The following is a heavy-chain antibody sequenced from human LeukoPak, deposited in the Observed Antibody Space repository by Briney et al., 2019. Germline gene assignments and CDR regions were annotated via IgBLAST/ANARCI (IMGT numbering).Heavy chain of an antibody. J-gene: IGHJ3*02. CDR1: GGTFSSYA. CDR3: ARDRRATRDDAFDI. CDR2: IIPIFGTA. Sequence: SVKVSCKAAGGTFSSYASSWVRQAPGQGLEWMGGIIPIFGTANYAQKFQGRVTITADESTSTAYMELSSLRSEDTAVYYCARDRRATRDDAFDIWGQGTMVTVSS. D-gene: IGHD5-12*01. V-gene: IGHV1-69*13.